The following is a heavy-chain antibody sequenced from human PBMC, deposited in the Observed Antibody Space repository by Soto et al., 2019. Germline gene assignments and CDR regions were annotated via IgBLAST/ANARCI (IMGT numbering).Heavy chain of an antibody. CDR1: GLCRTSCS. Sequence: PGLSRTLSCAAGGLCRTSCSMSYVHQAPGKGLEWVANIKQDGSEKYYVDSVKGRFTISRDNAKNSLYLQMNSLRAEDTAVYYCARLKQQLVHFGRYYFDYWGQGTLVTVSS. D-gene: IGHD6-13*01. CDR3: ARLKQQLVHFGRYYFDY. J-gene: IGHJ4*02. V-gene: IGHV3-7*05. CDR2: IKQDGSEK.